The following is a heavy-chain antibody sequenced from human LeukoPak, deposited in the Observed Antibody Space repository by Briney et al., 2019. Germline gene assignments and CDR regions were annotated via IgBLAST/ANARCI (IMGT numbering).Heavy chain of an antibody. CDR3: ARGPQTTVTTPYYNYGMDV. Sequence: ASLKVSCKASGYTCTSDGISWVRQAPGQGLEWMEWISPYNGNTNYAQKLQGRVTMTTDTSTSTAYMELRSLRSDDTAVYYCARGPQTTVTTPYYNYGMDVWGEGTTVTVSS. D-gene: IGHD4-11*01. J-gene: IGHJ6*04. CDR2: ISPYNGNT. V-gene: IGHV1-18*01. CDR1: GYTCTSDG.